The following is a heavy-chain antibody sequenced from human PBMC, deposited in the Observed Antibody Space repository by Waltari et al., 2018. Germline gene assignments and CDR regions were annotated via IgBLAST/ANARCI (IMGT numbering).Heavy chain of an antibody. Sequence: QVQLQESGPGLVKPSETPSLACTVSGGSISSYYWSWIRQPPGKGLEWIGYIYYSGSTNYTPSLQSRVTISVDTSKNQFSLKLSSVTAADTAVYYCASGTRGWFDPWGQGTLVTFSS. J-gene: IGHJ5*02. V-gene: IGHV4-59*01. D-gene: IGHD1-26*01. CDR3: ASGTRGWFDP. CDR2: IYYSGST. CDR1: GGSISSYY.